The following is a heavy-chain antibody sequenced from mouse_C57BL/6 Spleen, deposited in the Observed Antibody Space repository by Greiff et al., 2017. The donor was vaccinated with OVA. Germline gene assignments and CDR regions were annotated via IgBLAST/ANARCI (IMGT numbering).Heavy chain of an antibody. CDR3: ARRYYGSSYRGFDY. J-gene: IGHJ2*01. Sequence: QVQLKQPGAELVKPGASVKLSCKASGYTFTSYWMQWVKQRPGQGLEWIGEIDPSDSYTNYNQKFKGKATLTVDTSSSTAYMQLSSLTSEDAAVYYCARRYYGSSYRGFDYWGQGTTLTVSS. CDR2: IDPSDSYT. V-gene: IGHV1-50*01. D-gene: IGHD1-1*01. CDR1: GYTFTSYW.